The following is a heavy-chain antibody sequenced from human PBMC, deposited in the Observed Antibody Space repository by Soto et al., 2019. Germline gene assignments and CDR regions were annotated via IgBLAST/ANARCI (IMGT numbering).Heavy chain of an antibody. CDR2: IYMSGST. Sequence: SETLSLTSTVFGGSISSNYWTWIRQTAGKGLEWIGRIYMSGSTNYNPSLKSRVTMSMDTSNNQFSLNLRFVTAADTAVYYCASLQINWFDPWGQGTLVTVSS. V-gene: IGHV4-4*07. CDR3: ASLQINWFDP. CDR1: GGSISSNY. J-gene: IGHJ5*02.